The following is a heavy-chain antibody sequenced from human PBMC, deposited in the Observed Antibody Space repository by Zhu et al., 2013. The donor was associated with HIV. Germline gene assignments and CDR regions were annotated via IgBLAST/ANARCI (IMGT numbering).Heavy chain of an antibody. V-gene: IGHV1-24*01. CDR3: ATVSRYYYDSSGYYPNNYYYGMDV. D-gene: IGHD3-22*01. Sequence: QVQLVQSGAEVKKPGASVKVSCKVSGYTLTELSMHWVRQAPGKGLEWMGGFDPEDGETIYAQKFQGRVTMTEDTSTDTAYMELSSLRSEDTAVYYCATVSRYYYDSSGYYPNNYYYGMDVWGQGTTVTVSS. CDR2: FDPEDGET. CDR1: GYTLTELS. J-gene: IGHJ6*02.